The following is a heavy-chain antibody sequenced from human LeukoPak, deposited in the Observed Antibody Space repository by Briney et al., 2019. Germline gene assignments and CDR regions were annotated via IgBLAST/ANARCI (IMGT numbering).Heavy chain of an antibody. Sequence: GGSLRLSCAASGFTFSDHYVDWVRQAPGKGLEWVGRTRKRASSYTTEYAASVRGRFTISRDDSKKSLYLQMNSLKVEDTAVYYCARVGGDSGRSFDYWGQGTLVTVSS. CDR2: TRKRASSYTT. D-gene: IGHD2-15*01. V-gene: IGHV3-72*01. CDR3: ARVGGDSGRSFDY. CDR1: GFTFSDHY. J-gene: IGHJ4*02.